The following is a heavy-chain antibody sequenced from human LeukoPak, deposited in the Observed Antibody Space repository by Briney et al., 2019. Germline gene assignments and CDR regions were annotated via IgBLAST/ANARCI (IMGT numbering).Heavy chain of an antibody. CDR2: TSSGGTT. V-gene: IGHV3-53*04. CDR1: GFTDSSNF. CDR3: ARDRSYGDFAWGY. J-gene: IGHJ4*02. Sequence: GGSLTLSCAASGFTDSSNFMTWVRQAPGKGLEWVSVTSSGGTTYYADSVKGRFTISRHSSKNTVYLQMNSLRAEDTAVYYCARDRSYGDFAWGYWGQGTLVTVSS. D-gene: IGHD4-17*01.